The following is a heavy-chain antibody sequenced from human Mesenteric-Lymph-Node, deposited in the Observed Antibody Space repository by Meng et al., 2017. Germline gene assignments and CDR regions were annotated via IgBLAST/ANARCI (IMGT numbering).Heavy chain of an antibody. D-gene: IGHD6-19*01. CDR3: ARELGIAVSGSDY. CDR2: ISSSSSYI. J-gene: IGHJ4*02. Sequence: GESLKISCAASGFTFDDYGMSWVRQAPGKGLEWVSSISSSSSYIYYADSVKGRFTISRDNAKNSLYLQMNSLRAEDTAVYYCARELGIAVSGSDYWGQGTLVTVSS. CDR1: GFTFDDYG. V-gene: IGHV3-21*01.